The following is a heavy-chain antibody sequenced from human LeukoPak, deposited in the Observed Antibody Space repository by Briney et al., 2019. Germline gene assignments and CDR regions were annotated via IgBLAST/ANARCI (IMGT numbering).Heavy chain of an antibody. CDR2: INSDGINT. J-gene: IGHJ3*02. V-gene: IGHV3-74*01. CDR1: GFTFSNCW. Sequence: GSLRLSCAASGFTFSNCWMHWVRQAPGKGLVWVSRINSDGINTIYADSVKGRFTISRDNAKNTLNLKMNTLRDEDTAVYYCTRADYYDSSGYISTDPFDIWGQGTMVTVSS. D-gene: IGHD3-22*01. CDR3: TRADYYDSSGYISTDPFDI.